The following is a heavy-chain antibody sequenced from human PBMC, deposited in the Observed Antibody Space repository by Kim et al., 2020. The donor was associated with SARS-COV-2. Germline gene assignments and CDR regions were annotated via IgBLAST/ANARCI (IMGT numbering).Heavy chain of an antibody. Sequence: SETLSLTCVVSAVSFSHYYWGWIRQSPARGLECIADINHRGTTNYNPSLKSRVTISVDTSRNQNSLNLTSVTAADSAIYFCAREYSSNYYPKIWGPGALVTVSS. CDR3: AREYSSNYYPKI. V-gene: IGHV4-34*01. J-gene: IGHJ4*02. CDR1: AVSFSHYY. D-gene: IGHD3-22*01. CDR2: INHRGTT.